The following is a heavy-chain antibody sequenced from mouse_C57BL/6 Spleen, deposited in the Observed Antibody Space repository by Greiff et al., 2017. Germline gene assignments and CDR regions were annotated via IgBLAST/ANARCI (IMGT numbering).Heavy chain of an antibody. CDR3: ASRYYGSSWFAY. CDR2: IYPSDSET. D-gene: IGHD1-1*01. V-gene: IGHV1-61*01. Sequence: QVQLQQPGAELVRPGSSVKLSCKASGYTFTSYWMGWVKQRPGQGLEWIGNIYPSDSETHYNQKFKDKATLTVDKSSSTAYMQLSSLTSEDSAVYYCASRYYGSSWFAYWGQGTLVTVSA. CDR1: GYTFTSYW. J-gene: IGHJ3*01.